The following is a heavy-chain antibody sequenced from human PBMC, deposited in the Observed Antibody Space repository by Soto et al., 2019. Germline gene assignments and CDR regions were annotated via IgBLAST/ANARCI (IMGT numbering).Heavy chain of an antibody. V-gene: IGHV3-23*01. D-gene: IGHD3-22*01. CDR3: AKESSIVVVSSGAFDI. CDR2: ISGSGGST. CDR1: GFTFSSYA. J-gene: IGHJ3*02. Sequence: GGSLRLSCAASGFTFSSYAMSWVRQAPGKGLEWVSAISGSGGSTYYADSVKGRFTISRDNSSNRLYLQMNSLTAEDTAVYYCAKESSIVVVSSGAFDIWGQGTMVSV.